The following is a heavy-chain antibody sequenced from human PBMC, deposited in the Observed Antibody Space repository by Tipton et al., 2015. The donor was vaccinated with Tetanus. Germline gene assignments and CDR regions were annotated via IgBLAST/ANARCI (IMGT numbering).Heavy chain of an antibody. CDR3: AREGYYDSSGYYYKGACDI. D-gene: IGHD3-22*01. CDR2: IYYSGST. CDR1: GGSVSSGSYY. J-gene: IGHJ3*02. Sequence: TLSLTCTVSGGSVSSGSYYWSWIRQPPGKGLEWIGYIYYSGSTNYNPSLKSRVTISVDTSKNQFSLKLSSVTAADTAVYYCAREGYYDSSGYYYKGACDIWGQGTMVTVSS. V-gene: IGHV4-61*01.